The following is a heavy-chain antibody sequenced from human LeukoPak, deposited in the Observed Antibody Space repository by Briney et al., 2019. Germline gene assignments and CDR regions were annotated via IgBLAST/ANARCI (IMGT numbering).Heavy chain of an antibody. Sequence: PGGALRLSCVPSGFTFTIYSMNCVRPAPGKGLEWVANIKQDGSEKYYVDSGKGPFTISRDNAKNSLYLQMNSLRAEDTAVYYCAELGITMIGGVWGKGTTVTISS. CDR1: GFTFTIYS. CDR3: AELGITMIGGV. D-gene: IGHD3-10*02. CDR2: IKQDGSEK. J-gene: IGHJ6*04. V-gene: IGHV3-7*01.